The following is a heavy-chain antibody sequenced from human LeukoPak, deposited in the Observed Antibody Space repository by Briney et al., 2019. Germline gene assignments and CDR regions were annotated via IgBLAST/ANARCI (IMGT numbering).Heavy chain of an antibody. CDR3: AKRGVVIRVILVGFHKEAYYFDS. Sequence: GGSLRLSCAVSGITLSNYGMSWVRQAPGKGLEWVAGINDSGGRTDYADSVKGRFTISRDNPKNTLYLQMNSLRAEDTAVYFCAKRGVVIRVILVGFHKEAYYFDSWGQGALVTVSS. J-gene: IGHJ4*02. V-gene: IGHV3-23*01. CDR1: GITLSNYG. D-gene: IGHD3-22*01. CDR2: INDSGGRT.